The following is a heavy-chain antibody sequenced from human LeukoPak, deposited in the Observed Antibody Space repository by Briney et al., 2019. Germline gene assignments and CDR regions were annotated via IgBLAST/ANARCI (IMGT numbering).Heavy chain of an antibody. CDR2: IKQDGSEK. J-gene: IGHJ6*03. Sequence: GGSLRLSCAASGFTFSSYWMSWVRQAPGKGLEWVANIKQDGSEKYYVDSVKGRFTISRDNAKNSLYLQMNGLRAEDTAVYYCARGRGYPSTPYYYMDVWGKGTTVTVSS. V-gene: IGHV3-7*01. D-gene: IGHD6-13*01. CDR3: ARGRGYPSTPYYYMDV. CDR1: GFTFSSYW.